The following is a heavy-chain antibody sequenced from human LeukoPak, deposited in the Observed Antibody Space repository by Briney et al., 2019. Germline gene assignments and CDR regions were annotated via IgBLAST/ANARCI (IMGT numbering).Heavy chain of an antibody. CDR1: GFTFSSYA. CDR2: ISYDGSNK. V-gene: IGHV3-30*04. D-gene: IGHD6-19*01. J-gene: IGHJ6*03. Sequence: PGRSLRLSCAASGFTFSSYAMHWVRQAPGKGLEWVAVISYDGSNKYYADSVKGRFTISRDNSKNTLYLQMNSLTAEDTAVYYCARDFWYSSGWSGWDYYYYMDVWGKGTTVTVSS. CDR3: ARDFWYSSGWSGWDYYYYMDV.